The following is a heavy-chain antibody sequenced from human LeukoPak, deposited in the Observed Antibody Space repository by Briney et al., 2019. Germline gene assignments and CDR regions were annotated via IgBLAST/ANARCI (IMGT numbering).Heavy chain of an antibody. CDR2: VHYSGIT. CDR3: AKETVVVPADDWFGP. Sequence: SETLSLTCTVSGGSISGYFGSFIRQPPGQGLEFIGYVHYSGITLYNPSLLGRVTMSVDTSKNQFSLRLASVTAADTAVYYCAKETVVVPADDWFGPWGQGTLVTVSS. J-gene: IGHJ5*02. D-gene: IGHD2-21*01. V-gene: IGHV4-59*01. CDR1: GGSISGYF.